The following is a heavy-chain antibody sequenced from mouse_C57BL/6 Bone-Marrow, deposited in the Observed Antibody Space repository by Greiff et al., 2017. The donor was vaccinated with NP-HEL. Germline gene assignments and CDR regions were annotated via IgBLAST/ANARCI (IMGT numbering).Heavy chain of an antibody. Sequence: EVKLQESGPGLMKPSQSLSLTCSVTGYSITSGYYWNWIRQFPGNKLEWMGYISYDGSNNYNPSLKNRISITRDTSKNQFFLKLNSVTTEDTATYYCARTAQALYFDYWGQGTTLTVSS. V-gene: IGHV3-6*01. D-gene: IGHD3-2*02. CDR3: ARTAQALYFDY. CDR1: GYSITSGYY. J-gene: IGHJ2*01. CDR2: ISYDGSN.